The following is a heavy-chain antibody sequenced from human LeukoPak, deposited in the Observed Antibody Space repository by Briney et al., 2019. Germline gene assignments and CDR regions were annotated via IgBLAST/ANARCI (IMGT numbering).Heavy chain of an antibody. CDR1: GGSISSGDYY. Sequence: SETLSLTCTVSGGSISSGDYYWSWIRQPLGKGLEWIGYIYYSGSTYYNPSLKSRVTISVDTSKNQFSLKLSSVTAADTAVYYCARLTYYYDSSGYPHFDYWGQGTLVTVSS. D-gene: IGHD3-22*01. CDR2: IYYSGST. V-gene: IGHV4-30-4*01. J-gene: IGHJ4*02. CDR3: ARLTYYYDSSGYPHFDY.